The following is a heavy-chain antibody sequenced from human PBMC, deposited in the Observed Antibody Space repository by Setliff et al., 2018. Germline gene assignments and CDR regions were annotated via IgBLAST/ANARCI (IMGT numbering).Heavy chain of an antibody. CDR1: GGSISEPNYY. CDR3: AGSQGSGGYYSNSPYYFHY. CDR2: IYTRGST. V-gene: IGHV4-61*09. Sequence: SETLSLTCTVSGGSISEPNYYWSWIRQPVGKGLEWIGHIYTRGSTNYNPSLRTRVSISVDTSKNHFSLRLSSVTAADTAVYYCAGSQGSGGYYSNSPYYFHYWGQGTLVTVSS. J-gene: IGHJ4*02. D-gene: IGHD3-10*01.